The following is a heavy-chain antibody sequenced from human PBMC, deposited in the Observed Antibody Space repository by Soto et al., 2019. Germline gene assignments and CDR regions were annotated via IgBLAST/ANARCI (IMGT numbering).Heavy chain of an antibody. CDR1: GYTFTGYY. J-gene: IGHJ4*02. D-gene: IGHD3-10*01. CDR2: INPNSGGT. V-gene: IGHV1-2*04. Sequence: ASVKVSCKASGYTFTGYYMHWVRQAPGQGLEWMGWINPNSGGTNYAQKFQGWVTMTRDTSISTAYMELSRLRSDDTAVYYCARVIGSGSYETSFDYWGQGTLVTVSS. CDR3: ARVIGSGSYETSFDY.